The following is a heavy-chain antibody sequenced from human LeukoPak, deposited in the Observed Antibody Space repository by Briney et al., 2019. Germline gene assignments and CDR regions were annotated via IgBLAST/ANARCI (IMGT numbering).Heavy chain of an antibody. CDR1: GFTLSNAW. CDR2: IKSKTDGGTT. J-gene: IGHJ4*02. CDR3: TTSPYYDSSAFDY. Sequence: NPGGSLRLSCAASGFTLSNAWMSWVRQAPGKGLEWVGRIKSKTDGGTTDYAAPVKGRFTISRDDSKNTLYMQMNSVKTEDTAVYYCTTSPYYDSSAFDYWGQGTLVTVSS. D-gene: IGHD3-22*01. V-gene: IGHV3-15*01.